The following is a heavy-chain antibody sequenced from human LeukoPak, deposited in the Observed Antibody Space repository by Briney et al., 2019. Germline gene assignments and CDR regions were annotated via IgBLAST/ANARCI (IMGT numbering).Heavy chain of an antibody. CDR1: GFTFSSYS. V-gene: IGHV3-21*01. J-gene: IGHJ4*02. Sequence: KAGGSLRLSCAASGFTFSSYSMNWVRQAPGKGLEWVSSISSSSSYIYYADSVKGRFTISRGNAKNSLYLQMNSPRAEDTAVYYCAGMMVVPDAPSSEHFDYWGQGTLVTVSS. D-gene: IGHD2-2*01. CDR3: AGMMVVPDAPSSEHFDY. CDR2: ISSSSSYI.